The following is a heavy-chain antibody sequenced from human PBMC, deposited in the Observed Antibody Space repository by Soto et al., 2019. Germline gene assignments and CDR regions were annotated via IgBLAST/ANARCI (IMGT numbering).Heavy chain of an antibody. D-gene: IGHD6-19*01. J-gene: IGHJ5*01. CDR2: IYYSGST. CDR3: AKGMAVAANWFDS. V-gene: IGHV4-61*01. Sequence: SETLSLTCTVSGGSVSSGSYYWSWIRQPPGKGLEWIGYIYYSGSTNYNPSLKSRVTISVDTSKNQFSLKLSSVTAADTAVYYCAKGMAVAANWFDSWGQGTLVTVSS. CDR1: GGSVSSGSYY.